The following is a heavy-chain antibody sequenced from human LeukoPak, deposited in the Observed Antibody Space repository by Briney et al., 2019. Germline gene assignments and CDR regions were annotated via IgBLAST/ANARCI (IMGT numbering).Heavy chain of an antibody. CDR1: GASISSGSNY. J-gene: IGHJ4*02. CDR2: IYSSGST. D-gene: IGHD6-13*01. V-gene: IGHV4-39*07. CDR3: AKGYSISY. Sequence: SETLSLTCSVSGASISSGSNYWGWIRQPPGKTLEWIGSIYSSGSTYYNPSLKSRVIISVDTSKNQFSLQLNSVTPEDTAVYYCAKGYSISYWGQGTLVTVSS.